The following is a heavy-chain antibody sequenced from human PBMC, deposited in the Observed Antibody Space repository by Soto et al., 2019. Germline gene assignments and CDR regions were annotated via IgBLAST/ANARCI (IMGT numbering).Heavy chain of an antibody. D-gene: IGHD6-13*01. CDR2: IYYIGST. J-gene: IGHJ5*02. V-gene: IGHV4-30-4*01. CDR1: GGSISSGDYY. CDR3: ARERPDGSRLDP. Sequence: TLSLTCTVSGGSISSGDYYWSWIRQPPGKGLEWIGYIYYIGSTYYNPSLKSRVTISVDTSKTQFSLKLSSVTAADTAVYYCARERPDGSRLDPWGQGTLVTVSS.